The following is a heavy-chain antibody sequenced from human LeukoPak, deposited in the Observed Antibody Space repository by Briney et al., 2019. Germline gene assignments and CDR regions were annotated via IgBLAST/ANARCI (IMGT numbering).Heavy chain of an antibody. CDR2: ISGRGGST. CDR3: AKGGSEAVVVPAVDY. Sequence: GGSLRLSCAASGFTFSSYAMSWVRQAPGKGLEGVTAISGRGGSTYYADSVKGRFTTSRDNSKNTLYLQMNSLRAEDTAVYYCAKGGSEAVVVPAVDYWGQGTLVTVSS. V-gene: IGHV3-23*01. CDR1: GFTFSSYA. J-gene: IGHJ4*02. D-gene: IGHD2-2*01.